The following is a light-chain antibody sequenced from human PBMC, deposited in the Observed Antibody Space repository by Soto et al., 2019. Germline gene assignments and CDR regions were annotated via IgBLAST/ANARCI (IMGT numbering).Light chain of an antibody. J-gene: IGLJ1*01. CDR2: EVS. Sequence: QSVRTQPASVSGSPGQSITISCTGTSSDVGSYNLVSWYQQHPGKAPKLMIYEVSKRPSGVSNRFSGSKSGNTASLTISGLQAEDEADYYCCSYAGSSGYVFGTGTKVTVL. CDR3: CSYAGSSGYV. CDR1: SSDVGSYNL. V-gene: IGLV2-23*02.